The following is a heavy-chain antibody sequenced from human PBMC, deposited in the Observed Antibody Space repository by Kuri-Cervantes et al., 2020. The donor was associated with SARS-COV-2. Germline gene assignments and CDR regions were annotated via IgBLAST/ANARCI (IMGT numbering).Heavy chain of an antibody. J-gene: IGHJ3*01. CDR1: GYNFISYG. V-gene: IGHV1-18*01. CDR2: ISAYNGNT. Sequence: ASVKVSCKASGYNFISYGISWVRQAPGHGPEWMGWISAYNGNTNFAQKFQGRVTITRDTSMNTAYMDLGSLTSEDTGVYCCARMTPRGVWGDPFDVWGQGTKVTVSS. CDR3: ARMTPRGVWGDPFDV. D-gene: IGHD3-16*01.